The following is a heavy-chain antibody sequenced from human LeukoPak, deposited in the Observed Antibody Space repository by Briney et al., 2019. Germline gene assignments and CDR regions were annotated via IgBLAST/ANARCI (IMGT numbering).Heavy chain of an antibody. CDR2: IREDGTEK. CDR1: GFTFSGAW. V-gene: IGHV3-7*01. D-gene: IGHD7-27*01. CDR3: ARHVGISF. Sequence: QSGGSLRLSCTASGFTFSGAWMTWVRQAPGKGLEWVANIREDGTEKNYVDSVKGRFTISRDNAKNSLFLQMSNLRDDDTAIYYCARHVGISFWGQGTLATVSS. J-gene: IGHJ4*02.